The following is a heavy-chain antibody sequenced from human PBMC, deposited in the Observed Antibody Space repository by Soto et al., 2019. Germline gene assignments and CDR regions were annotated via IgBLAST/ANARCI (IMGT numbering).Heavy chain of an antibody. V-gene: IGHV3-30*19. D-gene: IGHD6-6*01. CDR2: IWYDGSNK. Sequence: PGGSLRLSCAASGFTFSSYGMHWVRQAPGKGLEWVAVIWYDGSNKYYADSVKGRFTISRDNSKNTLYLQMNSLRAEDTAVYYCASAIAARRSALTSLYYYYGMDVWGQGTTVTVSS. J-gene: IGHJ6*02. CDR1: GFTFSSYG. CDR3: ASAIAARRSALTSLYYYYGMDV.